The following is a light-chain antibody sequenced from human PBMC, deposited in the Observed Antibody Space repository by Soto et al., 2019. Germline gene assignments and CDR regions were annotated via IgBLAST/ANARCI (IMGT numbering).Light chain of an antibody. J-gene: IGLJ6*01. V-gene: IGLV2-14*01. CDR1: NTDVGGYNY. Sequence: QSALTQPASVSGSPGQSITVSCTGTNTDVGGYNYVSWYQHRPGKAPRLMIYEVRNRLSGVSNRLSGSKSGNTASLTISGLQSEDEADYYCTSYTPNGALGFGSGTKVTVL. CDR3: TSYTPNGALG. CDR2: EVR.